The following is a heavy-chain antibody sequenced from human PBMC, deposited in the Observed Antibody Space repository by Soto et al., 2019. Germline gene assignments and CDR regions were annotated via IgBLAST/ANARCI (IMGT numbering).Heavy chain of an antibody. D-gene: IGHD4-17*01. CDR2: ISSSSSTI. CDR3: ARIGRLRRGDY. J-gene: IGHJ4*02. V-gene: IGHV3-48*01. CDR1: GFTFSSYS. Sequence: EVQLVESGGGLVQPGGSLRLSCAASGFTFSSYSMNWVRQAPGKGLEWVSYISSSSSTIYYADSVKGRFTISRDNAKNSLYLQMNSLRAEDTAGYYCARIGRLRRGDYWGQGPLVTVSS.